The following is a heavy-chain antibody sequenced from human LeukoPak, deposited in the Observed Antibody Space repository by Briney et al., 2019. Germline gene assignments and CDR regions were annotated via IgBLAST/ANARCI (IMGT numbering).Heavy chain of an antibody. CDR2: INHSGST. J-gene: IGHJ5*02. Sequence: SETLSLTCAVYGGSFSGYYWSWIRQAPGKGLEWIGEINHSGSTNYNPSLKSRVTISVDTSKNQFSLKVRSVTAADTAVYYCARIQLWSTTWFDPWGQGTLVTVSS. CDR1: GGSFSGYY. D-gene: IGHD5-18*01. CDR3: ARIQLWSTTWFDP. V-gene: IGHV4-34*01.